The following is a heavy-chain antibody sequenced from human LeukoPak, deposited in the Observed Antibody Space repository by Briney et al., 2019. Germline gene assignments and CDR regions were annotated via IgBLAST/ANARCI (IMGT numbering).Heavy chain of an antibody. Sequence: SXTLSLTCTVSGGSISSSSEYWGWNRQPQGKGREWNVSIYYVATTYYNPSLKSRVTISVDTSKNQFFLKLSSVTAADTAIYYCARHKSCYDYRIFDYWGQGTLVTVSS. CDR2: IYYVATT. CDR3: ARHKSCYDYRIFDY. V-gene: IGHV4-39*01. CDR1: GGSISSSSEY. J-gene: IGHJ4*02. D-gene: IGHD5-12*01.